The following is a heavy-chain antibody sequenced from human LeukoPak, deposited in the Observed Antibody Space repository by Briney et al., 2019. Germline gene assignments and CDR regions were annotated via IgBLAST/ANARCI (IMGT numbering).Heavy chain of an antibody. CDR3: ARDYYDSSGYYYFDY. V-gene: IGHV4-61*02. D-gene: IGHD3-22*01. J-gene: IGHJ4*02. Sequence: SETLSLTCTVSGGSISSGSYYWSWIRQPAGKGLEWIGRIYTSGSTNYNPSLKSRVTISVDTSKNQFSLKLSSVPAADTAVYYCARDYYDSSGYYYFDYWGQGTLVTVSS. CDR2: IYTSGST. CDR1: GGSISSGSYY.